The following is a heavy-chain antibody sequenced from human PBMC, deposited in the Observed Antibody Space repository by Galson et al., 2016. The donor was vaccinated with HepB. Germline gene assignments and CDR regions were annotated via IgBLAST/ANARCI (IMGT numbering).Heavy chain of an antibody. D-gene: IGHD4-17*01. Sequence: SLRLSCAASGFTVSSRYMSWVRQAPGKGLAWVSAIYSAGSAYYADSVKGRFTISRDEFENTLYLQMNSLRADDTALYYCARGHDYGDYLATWGQGSLVIVSS. CDR3: ARGHDYGDYLAT. CDR2: IYSAGSA. V-gene: IGHV3-53*01. J-gene: IGHJ4*02. CDR1: GFTVSSRY.